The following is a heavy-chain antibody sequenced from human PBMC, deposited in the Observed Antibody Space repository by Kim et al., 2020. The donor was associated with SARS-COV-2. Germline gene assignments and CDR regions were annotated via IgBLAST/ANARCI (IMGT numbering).Heavy chain of an antibody. J-gene: IGHJ4*02. Sequence: STYYNPSLKSRVTISVDTSKNQFALKLSSVTAADTAVYYWARGGGYLADYWGQGTLVTVSS. CDR2: ST. CDR3: ARGGGYLADY. D-gene: IGHD5-12*01. V-gene: IGHV4-39*06.